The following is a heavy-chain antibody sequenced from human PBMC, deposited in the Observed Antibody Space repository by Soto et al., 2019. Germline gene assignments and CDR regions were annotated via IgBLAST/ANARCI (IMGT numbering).Heavy chain of an antibody. Sequence: QVQLVQSGAEVKKPGSSVKVSCKASGGTFSSYAISWVRQAPGQGLEWMGGIIPIFGTANYALKFQGSVTITAAESTRTAYLELRSLRSEDTAVYYCARAQLEIATPRYWYFDLWGRGTLVTVSS. V-gene: IGHV1-69*01. CDR1: GGTFSSYA. D-gene: IGHD2-21*01. CDR3: ARAQLEIATPRYWYFDL. CDR2: IIPIFGTA. J-gene: IGHJ2*01.